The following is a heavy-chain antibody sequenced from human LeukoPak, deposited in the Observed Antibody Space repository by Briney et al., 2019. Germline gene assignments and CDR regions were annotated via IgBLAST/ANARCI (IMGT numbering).Heavy chain of an antibody. V-gene: IGHV3-11*04. CDR1: GFTFSDYY. Sequence: PGGSLRLSCAASGFTFSDYYMSWIRQAPGKGLEWVSYISSSGSTIYYADSVKGRFTISRDNAKNTPYLQMNSLRAEDTAVYYCARGGGGYCSSTSCLEQQEYYYYYMDVWGKGTTVTVSS. J-gene: IGHJ6*03. CDR2: ISSSGSTI. D-gene: IGHD2-2*03. CDR3: ARGGGGYCSSTSCLEQQEYYYYYMDV.